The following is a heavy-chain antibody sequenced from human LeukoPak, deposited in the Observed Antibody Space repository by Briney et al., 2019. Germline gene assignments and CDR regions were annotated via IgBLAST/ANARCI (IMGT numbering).Heavy chain of an antibody. Sequence: ASVKVSCKASGYTFTSYDINWVRQATGQGHEWMGWMNPNSGNTGYAQKFQGRVTMTRNTSISTAYMELSSLRSEDTAVYYCARGAPYYYGMDVWGQGTTVTVSS. CDR1: GYTFTSYD. J-gene: IGHJ6*02. CDR3: ARGAPYYYGMDV. V-gene: IGHV1-8*01. CDR2: MNPNSGNT.